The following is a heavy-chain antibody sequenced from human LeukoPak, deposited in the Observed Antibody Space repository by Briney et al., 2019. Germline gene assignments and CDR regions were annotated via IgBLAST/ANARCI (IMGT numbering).Heavy chain of an antibody. CDR1: GFTFSSYR. J-gene: IGHJ4*02. CDR2: ISVRRSYR. CDR3: ARGRAHELHSGWYLPFDY. Sequence: GGALRLSCAASGFTFSSYRMSWVRQAPGKGREWVSSISVRRSYRYYADSVKGGCTISRDNAKNSLYVQMNSLRAEDTAVYYCARGRAHELHSGWYLPFDYWGQGTLVTVSS. V-gene: IGHV3-21*01. D-gene: IGHD6-19*01.